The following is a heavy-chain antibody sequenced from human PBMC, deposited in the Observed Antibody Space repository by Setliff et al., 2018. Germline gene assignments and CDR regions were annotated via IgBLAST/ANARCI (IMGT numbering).Heavy chain of an antibody. Sequence: PGGSLRLSCVASGFTLSSFEVTWFRQAPGKGLEWISYISSSGYTIYYANSVKGRFSISRDDALNSLFLEMNSLRVDDTAIYYCARGKDYSDGSGYPIFQHWGQGTPVTVSS. D-gene: IGHD3-22*01. V-gene: IGHV3-48*03. CDR2: ISSSGYTI. CDR3: ARGKDYSDGSGYPIFQH. J-gene: IGHJ1*01. CDR1: GFTLSSFE.